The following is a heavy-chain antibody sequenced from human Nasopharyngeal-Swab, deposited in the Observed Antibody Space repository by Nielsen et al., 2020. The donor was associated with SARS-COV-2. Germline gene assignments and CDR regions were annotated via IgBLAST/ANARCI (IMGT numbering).Heavy chain of an antibody. J-gene: IGHJ4*02. D-gene: IGHD6-13*01. V-gene: IGHV3-48*03. CDR3: ARDLNPSYSRAFDY. CDR2: ISSSGSTI. Sequence: VRQAPGKGLEWVSYISSSGSTIYYTDSVKGRFTISRDNAKNSLYLQMNSLRAEDTAVYYCARDLNPSYSRAFDYWGRGTLVTVSS.